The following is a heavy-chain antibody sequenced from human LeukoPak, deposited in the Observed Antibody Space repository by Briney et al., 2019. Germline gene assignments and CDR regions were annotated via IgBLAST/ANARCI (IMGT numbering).Heavy chain of an antibody. D-gene: IGHD4-23*01. CDR1: GFIFSDYG. CDR3: ARERPSKSTVAMDY. Sequence: GGSLRLSCVASGFIFSDYGIQWVRQAPGKGLEWAAVIAYDGNNTYYGDSVRGRFTISRDNSKKMVYLEMNSLRVEDTAVYYCARERPSKSTVAMDYWGQGTLVTVSS. J-gene: IGHJ4*02. CDR2: IAYDGNNT. V-gene: IGHV3-30*03.